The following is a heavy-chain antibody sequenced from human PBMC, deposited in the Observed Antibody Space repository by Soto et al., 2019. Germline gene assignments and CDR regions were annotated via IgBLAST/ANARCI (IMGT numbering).Heavy chain of an antibody. CDR1: GFTFSDYY. Sequence: GGSLRLSCASSGFTFSDYYMSWIRQAPGKGLEWVSYISSSGSTIYYADSVKGRFTISRDNAKNTLYLQMNSLRAEDTAVYYCARERGLGDYSNQYSYYYCGMDVWGQGTTVTVSS. V-gene: IGHV3-11*01. J-gene: IGHJ6*02. CDR3: ARERGLGDYSNQYSYYYCGMDV. D-gene: IGHD4-4*01. CDR2: ISSSGSTI.